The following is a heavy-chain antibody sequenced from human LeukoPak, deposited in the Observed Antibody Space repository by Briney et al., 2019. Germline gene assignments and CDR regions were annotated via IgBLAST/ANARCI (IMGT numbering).Heavy chain of an antibody. CDR1: GGSISSYY. J-gene: IGHJ3*02. V-gene: IGHV4-59*01. CDR3: ARVRRSGSYSPDAFDI. Sequence: SETLSLICTVSGGSISSYYWSWIRQPPGKGLEWIGYIYYSGSTNYNPSLKSRVTISVDTSKNQFSLKLSSVTAADTAVYYCARVRRSGSYSPDAFDIWGQGTMVTVSS. CDR2: IYYSGST. D-gene: IGHD3-10*01.